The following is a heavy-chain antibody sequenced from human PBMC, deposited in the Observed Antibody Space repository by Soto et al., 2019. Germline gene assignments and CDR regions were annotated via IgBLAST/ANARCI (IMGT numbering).Heavy chain of an antibody. CDR1: GGTFSSYA. D-gene: IGHD1-26*01. Sequence: GASVKVSCKASGGTFSSYAISWVQQAPGQGLEWMGGIIPIFGTANYAQKFQGRVTITADESTSTAYMELSSLRSEDTAVYYCARSRIVGATTGYYYYYYGMDVWGQGTTVTVSS. CDR3: ARSRIVGATTGYYYYYYGMDV. CDR2: IIPIFGTA. V-gene: IGHV1-69*13. J-gene: IGHJ6*02.